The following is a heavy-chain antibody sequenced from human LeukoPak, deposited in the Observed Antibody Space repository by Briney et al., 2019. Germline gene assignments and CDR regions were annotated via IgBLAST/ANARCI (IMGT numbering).Heavy chain of an antibody. V-gene: IGHV1-69*01. CDR2: IIPIFGTA. J-gene: IGHJ4*02. D-gene: IGHD6-13*01. CDR3: ASWSSTRGTFDY. CDR1: GGTFSSYA. Sequence: ASVKVSCKASGGTFSSYAISWVRQAPGQGLEWMGGIIPIFGTANYAQKFQGRVTITADESTSTAYMELSSLRSEDTAVYYCASWSSTRGTFDYWGQGTLVTVSS.